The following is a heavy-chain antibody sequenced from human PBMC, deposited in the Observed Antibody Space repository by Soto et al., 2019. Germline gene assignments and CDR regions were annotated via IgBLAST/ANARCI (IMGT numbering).Heavy chain of an antibody. Sequence: PGWSLRLACASSVFTFISYWMRWVRQAPGKGLEWVANIKQDGSEKYYVDSVKGRFTISRDNAKNSLYLQMNSLRAEDTAVYYCARGRVYYYDSSGYYYFDYWGQGTLVTVSS. J-gene: IGHJ4*02. CDR3: ARGRVYYYDSSGYYYFDY. CDR1: VFTFISYW. D-gene: IGHD3-22*01. CDR2: IKQDGSEK. V-gene: IGHV3-7*03.